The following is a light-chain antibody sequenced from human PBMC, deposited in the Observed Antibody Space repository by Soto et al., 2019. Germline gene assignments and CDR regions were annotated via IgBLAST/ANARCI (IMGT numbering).Light chain of an antibody. J-gene: IGLJ1*01. Sequence: QSALTRPASVSVAPGQSSSISCDGTSSDVGRYTYVSWYQQHPGKAPKLIIYDVYNRPSGVSNRFSGSKSGNTASLTISGLQAEDEADYYCTSYTSTSTPYVFGGGTKVTVL. CDR3: TSYTSTSTPYV. CDR1: SSDVGRYTY. CDR2: DVY. V-gene: IGLV2-14*01.